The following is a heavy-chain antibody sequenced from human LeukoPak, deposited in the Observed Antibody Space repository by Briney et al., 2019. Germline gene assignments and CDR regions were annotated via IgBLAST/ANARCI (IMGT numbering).Heavy chain of an antibody. J-gene: IGHJ4*02. V-gene: IGHV1-2*02. Sequence: ASVKVSCKASGYTFTGYYMHWVRQAPGQGLEWMGWINPNSGGTNYAQKFQGRVTMTRDTSISTAYMELSSLRSEDTAVYYCARDGGVIIEPIDYWGQGTLVTVSS. D-gene: IGHD3-10*01. CDR2: INPNSGGT. CDR3: ARDGGVIIEPIDY. CDR1: GYTFTGYY.